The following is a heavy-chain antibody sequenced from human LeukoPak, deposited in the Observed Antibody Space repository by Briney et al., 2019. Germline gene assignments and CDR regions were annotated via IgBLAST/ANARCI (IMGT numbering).Heavy chain of an antibody. CDR1: GFTFSTYA. D-gene: IGHD1-26*01. V-gene: IGHV3-23*01. Sequence: GGSLRLSCAASGFTFSTYAMSWVRQAPGKGLEWVSAISGTGNSPYYGDSVKGRFTIPRDNSKNTLYLQMNSLRAEDTAVYYCAKAIVGATTNAFDIWGQGTMVTVSS. J-gene: IGHJ3*02. CDR2: ISGTGNSP. CDR3: AKAIVGATTNAFDI.